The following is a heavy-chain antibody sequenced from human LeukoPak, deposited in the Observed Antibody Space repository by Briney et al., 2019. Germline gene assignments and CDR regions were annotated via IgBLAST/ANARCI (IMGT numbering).Heavy chain of an antibody. D-gene: IGHD3-22*01. CDR1: GFTFSSYG. CDR3: AKEDYYDSSGYHLPFTLWD. V-gene: IGHV3-30*18. Sequence: GSLRLSCAASGFTFSSYGMHWVRQAPGKGLEWVAVISYDGSNKYYADSVKGRFTISRDNSKNTLYLQMNSLRAEDTAVYYCAKEDYYDSSGYHLPFTLWDWGQGTLVTVSS. J-gene: IGHJ4*02. CDR2: ISYDGSNK.